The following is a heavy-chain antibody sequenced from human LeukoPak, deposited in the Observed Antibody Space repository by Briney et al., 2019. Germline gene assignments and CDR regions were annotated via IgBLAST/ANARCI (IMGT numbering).Heavy chain of an antibody. V-gene: IGHV4-59*11. J-gene: IGHJ4*02. CDR1: GGSISSHY. CDR2: IYYSGST. Sequence: SETLSLTCTVSGGSISSHYWSWIRQPPGKGLEWIGYIYYSGSTNYNPSLKSRVTISVDTSKNQFSLKLSSVTAADTAVYYCARSQGSSSWYPGDYWGPGTLVTVS. CDR3: ARSQGSSSWYPGDY. D-gene: IGHD6-13*01.